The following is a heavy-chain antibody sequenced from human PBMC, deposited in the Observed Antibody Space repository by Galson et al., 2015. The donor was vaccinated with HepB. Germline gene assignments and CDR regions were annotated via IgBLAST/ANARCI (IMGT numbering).Heavy chain of an antibody. CDR3: AKDISLYYGSRSYFDY. CDR2: ISWNSGSI. CDR1: GFTFDDYG. V-gene: IGHV3-9*01. J-gene: IGHJ4*02. D-gene: IGHD3-10*01. Sequence: SLRLSCAASGFTFDDYGMHWVRQAPGKGLEWVSGISWNSGSIDYADSVKGRFTISRDNAKNSLSLQMNSLRAEDAALYYCAKDISLYYGSRSYFDYWGQGTLVTVSS.